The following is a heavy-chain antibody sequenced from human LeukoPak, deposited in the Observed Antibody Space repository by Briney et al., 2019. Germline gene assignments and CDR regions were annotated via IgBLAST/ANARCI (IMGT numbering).Heavy chain of an antibody. CDR2: INHSGST. J-gene: IGHJ6*04. Sequence: PSETLSLTCAVYGGSFSGYYWSWIRQPPGKGLEWIGEINHSGSTNYNPSLKSRVTISVDTSKNQFSLKLGSVTAADTAVYYCARNSAAAGYGKDVWGKGTTVTVSS. CDR1: GGSFSGYY. CDR3: ARNSAAAGYGKDV. V-gene: IGHV4-34*01. D-gene: IGHD6-13*01.